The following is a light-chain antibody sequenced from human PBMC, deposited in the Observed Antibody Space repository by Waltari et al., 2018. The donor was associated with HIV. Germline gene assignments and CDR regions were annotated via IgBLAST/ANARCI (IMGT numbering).Light chain of an antibody. Sequence: DIVMTQSPAILSVSPGESVTLSGRASQSVRTSLAWYQQKPGQAPRLLIYGASNRATGIPARFSGSGSGTEFTLTISSLQSEDSAVYHCQQYDDWPPFTFGQGTKLEIK. CDR3: QQYDDWPPFT. CDR1: QSVRTS. J-gene: IGKJ2*01. V-gene: IGKV3-15*01. CDR2: GAS.